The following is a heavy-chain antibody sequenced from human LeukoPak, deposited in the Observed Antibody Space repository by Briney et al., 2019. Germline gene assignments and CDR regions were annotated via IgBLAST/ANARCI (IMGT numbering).Heavy chain of an antibody. CDR3: AKGDGPGGGLWGDYYYYMDV. CDR2: ISGSGGST. Sequence: PGGSLRLSCAVSGFTFSSYGMSWVRQAPGKGLEWVSAISGSGGSTYYADSVKGRFTISRDNSKNTMYLQMNSLRAEDTAVYYCAKGDGPGGGLWGDYYYYMDVWGKGTTVTISS. D-gene: IGHD3-16*01. J-gene: IGHJ6*03. CDR1: GFTFSSYG. V-gene: IGHV3-23*01.